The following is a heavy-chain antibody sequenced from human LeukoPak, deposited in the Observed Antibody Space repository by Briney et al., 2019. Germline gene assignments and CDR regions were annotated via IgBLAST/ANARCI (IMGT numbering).Heavy chain of an antibody. CDR2: IDPSDSEA. V-gene: IGHV5-51*01. J-gene: IGHJ4*02. CDR1: GYSFTSYW. D-gene: IGHD5-18*01. CDR3: ARQTAMGRSGDY. Sequence: GESLKISCKGSGYSFTSYWIGWVRQMPGKGLEWMGIIDPSDSEARYTPSFQGQVIISVDKSLTIAYLQWNSLKASDTAMYYCARQTAMGRSGDYWGQGTLVTVSS.